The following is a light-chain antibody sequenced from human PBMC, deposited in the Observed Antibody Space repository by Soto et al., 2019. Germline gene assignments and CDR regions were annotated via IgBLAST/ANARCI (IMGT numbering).Light chain of an antibody. V-gene: IGLV2-14*01. CDR2: EAT. CDR3: TSYTITSPYV. CDR1: SSDIGRYNF. J-gene: IGLJ1*01. Sequence: QSALTQPASMSGSPGQSITISCTGTSSDIGRYNFVSSYQHHPGKAPKLIIYEATKRPSGVSYRFSGSKSGNTASLTISGLQAEDEADYYCTSYTITSPYVFGTGTKLTVL.